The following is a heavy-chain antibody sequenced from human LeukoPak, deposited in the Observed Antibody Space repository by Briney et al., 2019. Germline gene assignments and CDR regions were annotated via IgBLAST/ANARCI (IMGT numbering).Heavy chain of an antibody. CDR1: GVSINSYY. CDR2: IYTSGST. D-gene: IGHD3-10*01. V-gene: IGHV4-4*07. Sequence: SETLSLTCTVSGVSINSYYWSWIRQPAGKGLEWIGRIYTSGSTNYNPSLKSRVTISVDKSKNQCSLKLSSVTAADTAVYYCARLGYYGSGSFNWFDPWGQGTLVTVSS. J-gene: IGHJ5*02. CDR3: ARLGYYGSGSFNWFDP.